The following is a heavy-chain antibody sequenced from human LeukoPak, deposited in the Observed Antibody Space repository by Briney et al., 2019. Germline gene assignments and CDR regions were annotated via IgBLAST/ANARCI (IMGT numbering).Heavy chain of an antibody. J-gene: IGHJ5*02. V-gene: IGHV4-4*07. Sequence: SETLSLTCTVSGGSISSYYWSWIRQPAGKGLEWIGRIYTNGSTNYNPSLKSRVTMSLDTSKNQFSLKLSSVTAADTAVYYCARDLDSINWYGIPPGWFDPWGQGTLVTVSS. CDR1: GGSISSYY. CDR3: ARDLDSINWYGIPPGWFDP. D-gene: IGHD6-13*01. CDR2: IYTNGST.